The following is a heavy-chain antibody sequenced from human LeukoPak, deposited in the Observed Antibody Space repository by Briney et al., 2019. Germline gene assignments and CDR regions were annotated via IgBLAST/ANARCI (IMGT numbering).Heavy chain of an antibody. V-gene: IGHV4-59*01. Sequence: SETLSLTCTVSGGSISSYYWSWIRQPPGKGLEWIGYIYYSGSTNYNPSLKSRVTISVDTSKNQSSLKLSSVTAADTAVYYCASNNWNSGDYWGQGTLVTVSS. CDR3: ASNNWNSGDY. CDR2: IYYSGST. D-gene: IGHD1-7*01. J-gene: IGHJ4*02. CDR1: GGSISSYY.